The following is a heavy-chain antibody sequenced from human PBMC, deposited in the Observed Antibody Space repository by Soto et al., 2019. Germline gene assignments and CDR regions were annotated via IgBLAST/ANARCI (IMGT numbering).Heavy chain of an antibody. D-gene: IGHD3-9*01. V-gene: IGHV3-48*01. CDR2: ISSSADAI. CDR1: GFTFSNYS. Sequence: PGGSLILSCAASGFTFSNYSMNWVRQAPGQGLGWVSYISSSADAIYYVDSVKGRFTISRDNAKNSLYLQINSLRAEDTAVYYCARGVRPNYDVLYYYYTDAWGKGTTVTGSS. CDR3: ARGVRPNYDVLYYYYTDA. J-gene: IGHJ6*03.